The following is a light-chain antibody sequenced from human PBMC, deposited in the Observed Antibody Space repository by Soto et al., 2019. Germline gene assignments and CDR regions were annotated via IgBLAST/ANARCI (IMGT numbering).Light chain of an antibody. Sequence: DIPMTQSPSSLSAFVGDRVTITCRASQGIANDLGWYQQKPGKAPNRLIFSASSLQSGVPSRFSGSGSGTEFTLTISSLQPEDFATYYCLQHNAYPRAFGQGTKVEIK. V-gene: IGKV1-17*01. CDR3: LQHNAYPRA. CDR1: QGIAND. J-gene: IGKJ1*01. CDR2: SAS.